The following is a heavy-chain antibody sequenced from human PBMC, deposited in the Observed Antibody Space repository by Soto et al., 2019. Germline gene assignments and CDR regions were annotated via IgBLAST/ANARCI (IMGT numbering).Heavy chain of an antibody. D-gene: IGHD6-19*01. V-gene: IGHV3-48*01. CDR2: ISSSSSTI. CDR1: GFTFSSYS. Sequence: GGSLRLSFAASGFTFSSYSMNWVRQAPGKGLEWVSYISSSSSTIYYADSVKGRFTISRDNAKNSLYLQMNSLRAEDTAVYYCARDMSIAVAGTDYWGQGTLVTVSS. CDR3: ARDMSIAVAGTDY. J-gene: IGHJ4*02.